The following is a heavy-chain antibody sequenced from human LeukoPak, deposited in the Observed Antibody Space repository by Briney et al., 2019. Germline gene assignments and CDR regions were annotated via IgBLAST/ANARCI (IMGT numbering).Heavy chain of an antibody. CDR1: GFTFSSYA. Sequence: GGSLRLSCSASGFTFSSYAMHWVRQAPGKGLEYVSAISSNGGSTYYADSVKGRFTISRDNSKNTLYLQMNSLRAEDTAVYYCAREDMITFGAFDYWGQGTLVTVSS. V-gene: IGHV3-64*04. CDR2: ISSNGGST. D-gene: IGHD3-16*01. J-gene: IGHJ4*02. CDR3: AREDMITFGAFDY.